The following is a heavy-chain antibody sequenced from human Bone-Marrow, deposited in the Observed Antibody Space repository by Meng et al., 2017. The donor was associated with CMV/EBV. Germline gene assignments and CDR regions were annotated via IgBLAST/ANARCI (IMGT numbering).Heavy chain of an antibody. J-gene: IGHJ4*02. CDR2: IYPADSDV. V-gene: IGHV5-51*04. CDR3: ASFHGSGGRPPFY. Sequence: GESLKISCKGSGYSFPSYWIGWVRQMPGKGLEWMGMIYPADSDVRYSPSFQGQVTISADKPISTAYLQWSSLKASDTAMYYCASFHGSGGRPPFYWGQGTLVTVSS. CDR1: GYSFPSYW. D-gene: IGHD6-19*01.